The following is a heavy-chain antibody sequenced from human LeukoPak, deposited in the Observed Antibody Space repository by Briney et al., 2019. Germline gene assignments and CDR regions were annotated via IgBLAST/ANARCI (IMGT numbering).Heavy chain of an antibody. J-gene: IGHJ3*02. CDR3: AKVRLVWDAFDI. D-gene: IGHD6-19*01. Sequence: PGGSLRLSCGASGFTFSSHGMNWVRQAPGKGLEWVSGISPSGGITYYTDSVKGRFTISRDNSKNTLHLQMNSLRAEDTAVYYCAKVRLVWDAFDIWGQGTMVTVSS. CDR1: GFTFSSHG. CDR2: ISPSGGIT. V-gene: IGHV3-23*01.